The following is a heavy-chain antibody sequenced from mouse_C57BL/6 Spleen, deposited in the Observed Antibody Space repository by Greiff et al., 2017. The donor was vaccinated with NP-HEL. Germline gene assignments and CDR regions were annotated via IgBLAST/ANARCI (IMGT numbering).Heavy chain of an antibody. CDR3: ASRTDY. Sequence: QVQLKESGAELARPGASVKLSCKASGYTFTSSGISWVKQRTGQGLEWIGEIYPRSGNTYYNEKFKGKATLTADKSSSTAYMELRRLTSADSAVYFCASRTDYWGKGTSVTVSS. CDR2: IYPRSGNT. J-gene: IGHJ4*01. V-gene: IGHV1-81*01. CDR1: GYTFTSSG.